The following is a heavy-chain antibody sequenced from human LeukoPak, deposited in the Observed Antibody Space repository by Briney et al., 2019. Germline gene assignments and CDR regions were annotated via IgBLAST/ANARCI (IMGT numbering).Heavy chain of an antibody. J-gene: IGHJ4*02. CDR3: ARRVDSSGYYSYAFDY. D-gene: IGHD3-22*01. Sequence: PSETLSLTCTVSGGSISSSSYFWGWIRQPPEKGLEWIGSIYYSGSSYYNPSLKSRVTISVDTSKNQFSLRLNSVTAADTAVYYCARRVDSSGYYSYAFDYWGQGTLVTVSS. CDR1: GGSISSSSYF. V-gene: IGHV4-39*01. CDR2: IYYSGSS.